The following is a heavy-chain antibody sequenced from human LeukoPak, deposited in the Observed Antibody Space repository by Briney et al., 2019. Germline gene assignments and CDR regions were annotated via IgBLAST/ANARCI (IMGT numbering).Heavy chain of an antibody. V-gene: IGHV4-59*01. Sequence: PSETLSLTCTVSGGSISSYYWSWIRQPPGKGLEWIGYIYYSGSTNYNPSLESRVTISVDTPKNQFSLKLNSVTAADTAVYYCARGRGSSWYGVVFDYWGQGTLVTVSS. CDR3: ARGRGSSWYGVVFDY. D-gene: IGHD6-13*01. CDR2: IYYSGST. CDR1: GGSISSYY. J-gene: IGHJ4*02.